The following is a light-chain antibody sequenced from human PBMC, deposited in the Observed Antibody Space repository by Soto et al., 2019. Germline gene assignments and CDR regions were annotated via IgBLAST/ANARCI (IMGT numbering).Light chain of an antibody. CDR3: AACDDSLNGYV. CDR1: RYKIGSNT. J-gene: IGLJ1*01. V-gene: IGLV1-44*01. Sequence: QSVLTQTPSGSGTPGQRDAITCSGSRYKIGSNTVNWYQQLPGTAPKLLIYSNNQRPSGVPDRFSGSKSGTSASLAISGLLSEDEADYYCAACDDSLNGYVFGTGTKVTVL. CDR2: SNN.